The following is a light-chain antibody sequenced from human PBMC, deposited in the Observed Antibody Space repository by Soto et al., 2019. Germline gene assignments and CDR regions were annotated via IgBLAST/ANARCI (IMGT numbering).Light chain of an antibody. V-gene: IGLV2-14*01. J-gene: IGLJ2*01. CDR1: NSDVGGYNY. CDR3: SSYTSTGTLVV. Sequence: QSALTQPASVSGSPGQSITISCTGSNSDVGGYNYVSWYRQYPGKAPKLMIYEVNNRPSGVSNRFSGSKSGNTSSLTISGVQAEDEGHYYCSSYTSTGTLVVFGGGTQLTVL. CDR2: EVN.